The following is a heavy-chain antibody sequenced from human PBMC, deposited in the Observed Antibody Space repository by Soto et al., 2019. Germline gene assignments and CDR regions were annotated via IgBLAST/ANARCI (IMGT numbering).Heavy chain of an antibody. Sequence: QVQLQESGPGLVKPSQTLSLTCTVSGGSVSSGDYYWSWIRQPPGKGLEWIGYIYYSGNTYYNPSVQSRVTISLDPSRNHFSLKLRSVTAADTAMYYCARVPRQMEPTVWFDPWGQGALVTVSA. CDR2: IYYSGNT. CDR3: ARVPRQMEPTVWFDP. V-gene: IGHV4-30-4*01. CDR1: GGSVSSGDYY. D-gene: IGHD1-1*01. J-gene: IGHJ5*02.